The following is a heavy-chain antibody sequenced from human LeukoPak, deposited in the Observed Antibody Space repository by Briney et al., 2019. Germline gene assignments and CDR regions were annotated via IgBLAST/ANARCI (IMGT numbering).Heavy chain of an antibody. J-gene: IGHJ4*02. Sequence: SETLSLTCTVSGYSISSGYYWGWIRQPPGKGLEWIGSIYHSGSPYYNPSLKSRVTISVDTSKNHFSLKLSSVTAADTAVYYCARGNWNDVVGYYFDYWGQGTLVAVSS. CDR3: ARGNWNDVVGYYFDY. D-gene: IGHD1-1*01. CDR2: IYHSGSP. CDR1: GYSISSGYY. V-gene: IGHV4-38-2*02.